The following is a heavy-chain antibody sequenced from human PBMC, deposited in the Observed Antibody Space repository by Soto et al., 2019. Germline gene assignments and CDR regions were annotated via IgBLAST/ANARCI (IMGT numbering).Heavy chain of an antibody. J-gene: IGHJ4*02. D-gene: IGHD6-13*01. CDR3: ARSSNWSYYFDY. V-gene: IGHV4-30-2*01. CDR2: IYHSGST. CDR1: GGSISSGGYS. Sequence: SETLSLTCAVSGGSISSGGYSWSWIRQPPGKGLEWIGYIYHSGSTYYNPSLKSRVTISVDRSKNQFSLKLNSVTAADTAVYYCARSSNWSYYFDYWGQGTLVTVSS.